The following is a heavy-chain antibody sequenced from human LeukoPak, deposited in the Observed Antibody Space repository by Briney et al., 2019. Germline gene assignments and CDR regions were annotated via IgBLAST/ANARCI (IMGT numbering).Heavy chain of an antibody. V-gene: IGHV3-21*01. D-gene: IGHD3-3*01. CDR3: ARDPGDYDFWSGYYGWFDP. CDR1: GLTFSSYS. CDR2: ISSSSSYI. Sequence: GGSLRLSCAASGLTFSSYSMNWVRQAPGKGLEWVSSISSSSSYIYYADSVKGRFTISRDNAKNSLYLQMNSLRTEDTAVYYCARDPGDYDFWSGYYGWFDPWGQGTLVTVSS. J-gene: IGHJ5*02.